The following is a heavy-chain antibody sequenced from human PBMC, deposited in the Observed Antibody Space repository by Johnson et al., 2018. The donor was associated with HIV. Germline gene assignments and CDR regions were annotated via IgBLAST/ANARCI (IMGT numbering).Heavy chain of an antibody. CDR2: ISYDGSNK. V-gene: IGHV3-30-3*01. D-gene: IGHD5-12*01. CDR3: ARDPSPSSYRAFDI. CDR1: GFTFSSYA. Sequence: QEQLVESGGGVVQPGRSLRLSCAASGFTFSSYAMHWVRQAPGKGLEWVAVISYDGSNKYYADSVKGRFTISRDNSKNPLYLQMNSLRAEDTAVYYCARDPSPSSYRAFDIWGQGTMVTVSS. J-gene: IGHJ3*02.